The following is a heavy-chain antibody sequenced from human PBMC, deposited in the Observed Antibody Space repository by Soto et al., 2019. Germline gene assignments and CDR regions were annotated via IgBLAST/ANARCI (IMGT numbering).Heavy chain of an antibody. CDR2: IYYSGST. D-gene: IGHD5-12*01. V-gene: IGHV4-30-2*05. CDR3: ARVGGYATPDY. J-gene: IGHJ4*02. Sequence: SETLSLTCAVSGGSISSGGYSWSWIRQPPGKGLEWIGYIYYSGSTYYNPSLKSRVTISVDTSKNQFSLKLSSVTAADTAVYYCARVGGYATPDYWGQGTLVTVSS. CDR1: GGSISSGGYS.